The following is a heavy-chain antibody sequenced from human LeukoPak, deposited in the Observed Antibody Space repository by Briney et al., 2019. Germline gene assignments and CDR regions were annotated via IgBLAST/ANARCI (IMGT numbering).Heavy chain of an antibody. D-gene: IGHD5-18*01. J-gene: IGHJ4*02. CDR1: GCTVSSNY. V-gene: IGHV3-53*01. CDR2: IYSDGRI. CDR3: ARESGYSFGLAGFFDY. Sequence: GGSLRLSCGGSGCTVSSNYMSWVRQAQGTGLELVSVIYSDGRIHYADSVKGRFTISRDDSKYTLYLQMNSLRAEDTAVYYCARESGYSFGLAGFFDYWGQGTLGTVSS.